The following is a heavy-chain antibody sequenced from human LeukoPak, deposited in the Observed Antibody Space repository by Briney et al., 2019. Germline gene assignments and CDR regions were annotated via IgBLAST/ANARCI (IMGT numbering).Heavy chain of an antibody. J-gene: IGHJ1*01. V-gene: IGHV5-51*01. CDR3: ARGINDEYFQS. D-gene: IGHD2/OR15-2a*01. Sequence: GESLKISCKDSPYYFINFWIGWVRQIPGKGLEWMGIIYPADSDTRYNPSFQGHVTISADRSASTAYLQWHSLKASDTAIYYCARGINDEYFQSWGQGTLVTVSS. CDR2: IYPADSDT. CDR1: PYYFINFW.